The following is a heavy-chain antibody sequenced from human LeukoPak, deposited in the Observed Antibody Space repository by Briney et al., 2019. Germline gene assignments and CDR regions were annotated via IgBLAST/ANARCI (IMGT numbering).Heavy chain of an antibody. J-gene: IGHJ3*02. CDR3: ARQPPSVAVVSFDI. D-gene: IGHD6-19*01. Sequence: SETLSLTCTVSGGSISSYYWSWIRQPPGKGLEWIGYIYYSGSTNYNPSLKSRVTISVDTSKNQFSLKLSSVTAADTAVYYCARQPPSVAVVSFDIWGQGTMVTVSS. CDR1: GGSISSYY. CDR2: IYYSGST. V-gene: IGHV4-59*08.